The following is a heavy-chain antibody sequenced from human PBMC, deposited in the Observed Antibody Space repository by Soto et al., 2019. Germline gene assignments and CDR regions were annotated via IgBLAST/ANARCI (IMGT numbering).Heavy chain of an antibody. D-gene: IGHD3-10*01. CDR1: EDTFSSYG. CDR2: IIPIFGTT. V-gene: IGHV1-69*12. J-gene: IGHJ5*02. CDR3: ATCAVDYGGEFDP. Sequence: QVKLVQSGAEVKKPGSSVKVSCKASEDTFSSYGFSWVRQAPGQGLEWVGRIIPIFGTTNYAQKFRGKVTITADESTSTAYMQLSSLRSEDAAVYYCATCAVDYGGEFDPWGQGTPVTVSS.